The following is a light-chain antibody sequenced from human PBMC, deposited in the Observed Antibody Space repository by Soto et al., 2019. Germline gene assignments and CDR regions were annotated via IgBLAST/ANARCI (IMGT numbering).Light chain of an antibody. CDR1: SSDVGGYNY. CDR3: SSYPSSSTPLV. J-gene: IGLJ1*01. V-gene: IGLV2-14*01. Sequence: QSALTQPASVSGSPGQSITISCTGTSSDVGGYNYVSWYQQHPGKAPKLMIYDVSNRPSGVSNRFSGSKSGNTASLTISGLQAEDEDDYYCSSYPSSSTPLVFGTGTKLTVL. CDR2: DVS.